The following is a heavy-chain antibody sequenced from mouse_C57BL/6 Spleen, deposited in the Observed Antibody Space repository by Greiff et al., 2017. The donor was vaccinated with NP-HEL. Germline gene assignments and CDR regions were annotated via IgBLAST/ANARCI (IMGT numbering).Heavy chain of an antibody. J-gene: IGHJ3*01. D-gene: IGHD2-2*01. V-gene: IGHV1-22*01. Sequence: VQLQQSGPELVKPGASVKMSCKASGYTFTDYNMHWVKQSHGKSLEWIGYINPNNGGTSYNQKFKGKATLTVNKSYSTAYMWLRSLTSEDSAFYYCAYGYDGAWFAYWGQGTLVTVSA. CDR1: GYTFTDYN. CDR2: INPNNGGT. CDR3: AYGYDGAWFAY.